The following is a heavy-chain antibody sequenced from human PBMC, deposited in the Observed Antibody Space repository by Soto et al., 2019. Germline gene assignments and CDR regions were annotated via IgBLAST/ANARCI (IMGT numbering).Heavy chain of an antibody. CDR1: GFIFNNYA. CDR2: ISASGVST. Sequence: EVQLLDSGGGLAQPGGSLRVSCAASGFIFNNYAMNWVRQAPGEGLQWVAGISASGVSTYYADSVKGRFIISRDNSKNTPFLPMNSLRAEGTAIYSGAKVPLRPYYFDVWGLGTLVTVSS. CDR3: AKVPLRPYYFDV. J-gene: IGHJ4*02. D-gene: IGHD5-12*01. V-gene: IGHV3-23*01.